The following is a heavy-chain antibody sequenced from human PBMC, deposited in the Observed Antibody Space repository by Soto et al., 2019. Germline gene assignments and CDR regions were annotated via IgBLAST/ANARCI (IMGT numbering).Heavy chain of an antibody. D-gene: IGHD3-10*01. J-gene: IGHJ5*02. V-gene: IGHV4-31*03. CDR2: IYNSGTT. CDR3: AREPISTPRGVTQVDP. CDR1: GAPISSGGFY. Sequence: QVRLQESGPGLVRPSQTLSLTCNVSGAPISSGGFYWSWIRQHPGKGPEWIGYIYNSGTTFYNPSIGSRFTMSLDAAKNHFSLELRSVTVADTAVYYCAREPISTPRGVTQVDPWGQGKQVTVSS.